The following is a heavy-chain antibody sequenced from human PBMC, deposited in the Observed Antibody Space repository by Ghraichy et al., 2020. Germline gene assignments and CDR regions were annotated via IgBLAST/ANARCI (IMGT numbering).Heavy chain of an antibody. CDR1: RFTFNKYG. J-gene: IGHJ6*02. Sequence: GGSLRLSCAASRFTFNKYGMHWVRRAPGKGLEWVAFIQYDGSNKWYADSVNGRFTISRDNSRNTVYLQMNSLRAEDTAVYYCAKESEIGTHPYYYYYGMDVWGQGTTVTVSS. V-gene: IGHV3-30*02. D-gene: IGHD1-1*01. CDR2: IQYDGSNK. CDR3: AKESEIGTHPYYYYYGMDV.